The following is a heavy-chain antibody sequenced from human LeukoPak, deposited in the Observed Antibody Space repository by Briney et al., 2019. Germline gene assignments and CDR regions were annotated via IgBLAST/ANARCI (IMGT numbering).Heavy chain of an antibody. D-gene: IGHD3-3*01. J-gene: IGHJ5*02. CDR2: VYYSGST. CDR1: GGSISSYY. V-gene: IGHV4-59*01. Sequence: SETLSLTCTVSGGSISSYYWSWIRQPPGKGLEWIGYVYYSGSTNYNPSLKSRVTISVDTSKNQFSLKLSSVSAADTAVYYCARDGDGSGWFDPWGQGTLVTVSS. CDR3: ARDGDGSGWFDP.